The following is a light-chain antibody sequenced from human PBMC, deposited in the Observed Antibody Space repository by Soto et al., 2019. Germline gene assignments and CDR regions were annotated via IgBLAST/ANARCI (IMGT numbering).Light chain of an antibody. V-gene: IGKV1-39*01. Sequence: IKMTQSPSSMSASVGDRVTITCRASQSISAYLNWYQQKPGKAPKLLIYAASSLQSGVPSRFSGSGSGTDFTLTISSLQPEDFATYYCQESYSTHSVTFGPGTKVDIK. J-gene: IGKJ3*01. CDR3: QESYSTHSVT. CDR2: AAS. CDR1: QSISAY.